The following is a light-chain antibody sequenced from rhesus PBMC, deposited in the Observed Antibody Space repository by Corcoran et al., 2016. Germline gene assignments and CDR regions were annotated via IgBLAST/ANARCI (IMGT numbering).Light chain of an antibody. CDR3: QQYSNWPPLT. Sequence: EIVLTQSPATLSLSPGERATLSCRASQSVSSSFAWYQPKPGQAPRPLISDASSRATGIPDRFSGRGAGTDFTLPISSLGPEDVGVYYCQQYSNWPPLTFGGGTKGELK. CDR1: QSVSSS. V-gene: IGKV3-17*01. CDR2: DAS. J-gene: IGKJ4*01.